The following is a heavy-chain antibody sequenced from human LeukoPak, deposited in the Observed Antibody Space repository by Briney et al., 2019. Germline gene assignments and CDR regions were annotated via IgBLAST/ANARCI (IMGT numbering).Heavy chain of an antibody. CDR1: GFIFSDYY. V-gene: IGHV3-11*01. J-gene: IGHJ4*02. CDR3: ARDRDVRGVIVRY. CDR2: ISSSGDTI. D-gene: IGHD3-10*01. Sequence: MAGGSLRLSCAASGFIFSDYYMSWIRQAPGKGLEWVSYISSSGDTIYYGDSVKGRFTVSRDNAKNSLYLQMNSLRAEDTAMYYCARDRDVRGVIVRYWGQGTLVTVSS.